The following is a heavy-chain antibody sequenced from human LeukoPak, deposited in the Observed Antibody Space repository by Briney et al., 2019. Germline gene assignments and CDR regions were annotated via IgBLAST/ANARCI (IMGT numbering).Heavy chain of an antibody. CDR2: IYYSGST. D-gene: IGHD3-22*01. Sequence: SETLSLTCTVSGGSISSSTYYWGWIRQPPGKGLEWIGSIYYSGSTYYNPSLKSRVTISVDTSKNQFSLKLSSVTAADTAVYYCARSDYDSSGADYWGQGTLVTVSS. CDR1: GGSISSSTYY. J-gene: IGHJ4*02. CDR3: ARSDYDSSGADY. V-gene: IGHV4-39*07.